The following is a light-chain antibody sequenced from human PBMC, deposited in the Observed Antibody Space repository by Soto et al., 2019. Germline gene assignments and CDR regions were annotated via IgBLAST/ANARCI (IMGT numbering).Light chain of an antibody. V-gene: IGKV1-39*01. CDR1: QSISDY. CDR2: AAS. Sequence: DIQMTQSPFSLSASLGDRVTITCRASQSISDYLNWYQQKPGKGPKLLIFAASSLQVGVPSRFSGSGSGTDFTLTISSLQPEDFATYCCQQSHSAPFTFGPGTTVDIK. CDR3: QQSHSAPFT. J-gene: IGKJ3*01.